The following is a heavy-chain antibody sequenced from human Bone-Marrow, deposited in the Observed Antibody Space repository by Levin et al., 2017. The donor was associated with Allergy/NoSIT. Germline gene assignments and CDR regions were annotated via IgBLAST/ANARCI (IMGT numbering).Heavy chain of an antibody. CDR3: ASLGRNYYYGMDV. CDR1: GGFINSKSYY. J-gene: IGHJ6*02. CDR2: T. Sequence: SQTLSLTCTVAGGFINSKSYYWGWIRQSPGKGLEWIGTTKYNPSLGSRVTISTDMSKNLFFLQLTSVTTADTAVYYCASLGRNYYYGMDVWGQGATVVVSS. V-gene: IGHV4-61*05. D-gene: IGHD3-10*01.